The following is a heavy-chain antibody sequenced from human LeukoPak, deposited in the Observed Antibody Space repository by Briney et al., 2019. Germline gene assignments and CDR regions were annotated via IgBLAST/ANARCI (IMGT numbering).Heavy chain of an antibody. Sequence: PSETLSLTFTVSGGSISSGDYYWSWIRRPPGKGLEWIGEINHSGSTNYNPSLKSRVTISVDTSKNQFSLKLSSVTAADTAVYYCARGPRRRYYYDSSGYYSEYFQHWGQGTLVTVSS. CDR2: INHSGST. J-gene: IGHJ1*01. D-gene: IGHD3-22*01. V-gene: IGHV4-39*07. CDR3: ARGPRRRYYYDSSGYYSEYFQH. CDR1: GGSISSGDYY.